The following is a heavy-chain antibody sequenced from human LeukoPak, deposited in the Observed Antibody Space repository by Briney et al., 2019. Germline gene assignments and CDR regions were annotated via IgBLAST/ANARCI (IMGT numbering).Heavy chain of an antibody. CDR1: GFTFSTYG. Sequence: PGGSLRLSCAASGFTFSTYGMLWVRQAPGQGPEWVALIRYDGSNKYYADSVKGRFTISRYNSKNTLYLQMNSLRVEDTAMYYCAKAGTQQWLLFVGVYWGQGALVTVSS. CDR2: IRYDGSNK. V-gene: IGHV3-30*02. CDR3: AKAGTQQWLLFVGVY. D-gene: IGHD6-19*01. J-gene: IGHJ4*02.